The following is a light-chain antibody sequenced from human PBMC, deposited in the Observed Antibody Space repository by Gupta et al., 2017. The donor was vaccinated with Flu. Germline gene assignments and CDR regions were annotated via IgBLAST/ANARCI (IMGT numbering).Light chain of an antibody. CDR2: GAS. CDR1: QSVSSSY. V-gene: IGKV3-20*01. CDR3: QQDGSSGT. Sequence: EIVLTQSPGTLSLSPGERATLSCRASQSVSSSYLAWYQQKPDQAPRLLIYGASSRATGIPDRFSGSGSGTDFTLTSSRLEAEDFAVYYWQQDGSSGTFGQGTKVEIK. J-gene: IGKJ1*01.